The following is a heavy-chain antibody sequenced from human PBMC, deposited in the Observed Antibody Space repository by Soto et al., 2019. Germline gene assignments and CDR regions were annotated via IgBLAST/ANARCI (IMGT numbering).Heavy chain of an antibody. Sequence: PGGSLRLSCAASGFTFSSYAMHWVRQAPGKGLEWVAVISYDGSNKYYADSVKGRFTISRDNSKNTLYLQMNSLRAEDTAVYYCARDDRSGYYNWDYYYGMDVWGQGTTVTVSS. CDR2: ISYDGSNK. CDR3: ARDDRSGYYNWDYYYGMDV. J-gene: IGHJ6*02. D-gene: IGHD3-22*01. V-gene: IGHV3-30-3*01. CDR1: GFTFSSYA.